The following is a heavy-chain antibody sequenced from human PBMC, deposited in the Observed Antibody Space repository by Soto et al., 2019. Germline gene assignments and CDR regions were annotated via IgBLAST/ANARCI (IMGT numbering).Heavy chain of an antibody. V-gene: IGHV1-18*01. D-gene: IGHD1-1*01. J-gene: IGHJ4*02. CDR1: GYGFTTYG. CDR2: ISAHNGNT. CDR3: AGRRYGDY. Sequence: QVHLVQSGAEVKKPGASVKVSCKGSGYGFTTYGITWVRQAPGQGLEWMAWISAHNGNTNYAQKLQGRVTVTRDTSSSTAYKALRSLRAGEPAVYYGAGRRYGDYWGEGALVTVSS.